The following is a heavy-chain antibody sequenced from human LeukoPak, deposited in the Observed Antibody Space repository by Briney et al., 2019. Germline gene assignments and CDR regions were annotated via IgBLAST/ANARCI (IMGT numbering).Heavy chain of an antibody. CDR1: GGSISSGDYY. D-gene: IGHD1-14*01. J-gene: IGHJ6*02. V-gene: IGHV4-30-4*01. CDR3: ARDRPPRKGMDV. Sequence: SETLSLTCTVSGGSISSGDYYWSWIRQPPGKGLEWIGYIYYSGSTYYNPSLKSRVTISVDTSKNQFSLKLSSVTAADTAVYYCARDRPPRKGMDVWGQGTTVTVSS. CDR2: IYYSGST.